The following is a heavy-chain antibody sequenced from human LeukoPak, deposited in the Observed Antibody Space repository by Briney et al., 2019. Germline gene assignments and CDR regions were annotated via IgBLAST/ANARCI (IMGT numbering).Heavy chain of an antibody. V-gene: IGHV4-59*01. CDR1: GGSISSYY. Sequence: SETLSLTCTVSGGSISSYYWSWIRQPPGKGLEWIGYIYYSGSTNYNPSLKSRVTISVDTSKNQFSLKLSSVTAADTAVYYCARNGGTLRDNYYYYYYMDVWGKGTTVTVSS. CDR2: IYYSGST. CDR3: ARNGGTLRDNYYYYYYMDV. J-gene: IGHJ6*03. D-gene: IGHD4-23*01.